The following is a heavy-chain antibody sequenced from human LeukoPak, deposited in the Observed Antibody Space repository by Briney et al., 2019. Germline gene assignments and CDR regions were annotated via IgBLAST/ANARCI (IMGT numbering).Heavy chain of an antibody. D-gene: IGHD5-24*01. CDR3: ARVVAGYNIY. Sequence: ASVKVSCKASGYTFTGFYMHWVRQAPGQGLEWMGWINPNSGGTKYAQRFQGRVTMTRDTSINTAYMELNSLRSDDTAVYHCARVVAGYNIYWGQGTLVTVSS. CDR1: GYTFTGFY. CDR2: INPNSGGT. J-gene: IGHJ4*02. V-gene: IGHV1-2*02.